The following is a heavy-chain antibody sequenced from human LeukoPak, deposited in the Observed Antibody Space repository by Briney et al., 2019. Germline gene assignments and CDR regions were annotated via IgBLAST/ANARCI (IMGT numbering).Heavy chain of an antibody. Sequence: SETLSLTCAVYGGSFSGYYWRWIRQPPGKGLEWTGEINHSGSTNYNPSLKSRVTISVDTSKNQFSLKLSSVTAADTAVYYCARADDFWSGYYRNYYYYYMDVWGKGTTVTVSS. CDR1: GGSFSGYY. J-gene: IGHJ6*03. V-gene: IGHV4-34*01. CDR2: INHSGST. D-gene: IGHD3-3*01. CDR3: ARADDFWSGYYRNYYYYYMDV.